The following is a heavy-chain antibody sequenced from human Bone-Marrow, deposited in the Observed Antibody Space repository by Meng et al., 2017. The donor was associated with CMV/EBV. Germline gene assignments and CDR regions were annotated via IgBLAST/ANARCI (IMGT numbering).Heavy chain of an antibody. J-gene: IGHJ3*02. CDR1: GFTFSSYG. CDR2: IRNDGSNK. CDR3: AKSMLRGVHGGFDI. D-gene: IGHD3-10*01. V-gene: IGHV3-30*02. Sequence: GESLKISCVASGFTFSSYGMHWVRQAPGKGLEWVSFIRNDGSNKYYEDPVKGRFTVSRDNSKNTLYLQMNSLRPEDTAVYYCAKSMLRGVHGGFDIWGQGTMVAFSS.